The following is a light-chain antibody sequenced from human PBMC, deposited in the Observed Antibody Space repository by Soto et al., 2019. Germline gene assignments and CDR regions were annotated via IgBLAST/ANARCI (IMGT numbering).Light chain of an antibody. CDR1: RTVYKY. CDR2: VAS. Sequence: DIQMTQSPSSLSASVGDRVTITCRASRTVYKYLNWYQQKPGKAPKLLIYVASNLQSAVPSRFSGSGFETDFILTIDDLQPEDFGTYYCQQSYNTPYTFGQGTNLEIK. CDR3: QQSYNTPYT. V-gene: IGKV1-39*01. J-gene: IGKJ2*01.